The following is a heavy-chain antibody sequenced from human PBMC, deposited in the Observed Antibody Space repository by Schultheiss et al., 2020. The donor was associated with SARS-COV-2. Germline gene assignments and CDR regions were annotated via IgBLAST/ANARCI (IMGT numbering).Heavy chain of an antibody. V-gene: IGHV3-48*03. CDR1: GFTFSSYE. Sequence: GGSLRLSCAASGFTFSSYEMNWVRQAPGKGLEWVSYISSSGSTIYYADSVKGRFTISRDNAKNSLYLQMNSLRAEDTAVYYCARSAYGSANWFDPWGQGTLVTVSS. CDR2: ISSSGSTI. CDR3: ARSAYGSANWFDP. J-gene: IGHJ5*02. D-gene: IGHD3-10*01.